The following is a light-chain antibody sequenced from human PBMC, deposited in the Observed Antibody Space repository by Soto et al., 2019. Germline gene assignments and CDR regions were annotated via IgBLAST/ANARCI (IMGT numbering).Light chain of an antibody. CDR3: QQYETYSGT. CDR1: QTINTW. Sequence: DIPMTQSPSTLSASVGDRVTITCRASQTINTWLAWYQQKPGKAPKLLIYRASNLVSGVPSRFSGSGSGTEFTLTISSLQPDDFSIYYCQQYETYSGTFGPGTKADI. CDR2: RAS. V-gene: IGKV1-5*03. J-gene: IGKJ3*01.